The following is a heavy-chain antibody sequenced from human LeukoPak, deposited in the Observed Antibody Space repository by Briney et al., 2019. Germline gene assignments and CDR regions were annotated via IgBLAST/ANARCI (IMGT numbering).Heavy chain of an antibody. Sequence: GGSLRLSCAASGFTFSSYAMSWVRQAPGKGLEWVSAISGSGGSTYYADSVKGRFTISRDNSKNSLYRQMNSLRAEDTALYYCARGGSYGGYHSYWGQGTLVTVSS. CDR2: ISGSGGST. D-gene: IGHD4-23*01. J-gene: IGHJ4*02. CDR3: ARGGSYGGYHSY. CDR1: GFTFSSYA. V-gene: IGHV3-23*01.